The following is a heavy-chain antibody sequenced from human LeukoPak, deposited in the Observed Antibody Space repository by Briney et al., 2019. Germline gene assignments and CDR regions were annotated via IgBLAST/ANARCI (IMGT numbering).Heavy chain of an antibody. J-gene: IGHJ4*02. Sequence: ASVTVSCKASGYTFTSCGLGWVRQAPGQGLEWMGWISPYNGYTNYAQKLQGRVTLTTDTSTSTAYMELRSLTSDDTAVYYCARDRGVGAWQNFDSWGQGTLVTVSS. D-gene: IGHD1-26*01. CDR3: ARDRGVGAWQNFDS. CDR1: GYTFTSCG. CDR2: ISPYNGYT. V-gene: IGHV1-18*01.